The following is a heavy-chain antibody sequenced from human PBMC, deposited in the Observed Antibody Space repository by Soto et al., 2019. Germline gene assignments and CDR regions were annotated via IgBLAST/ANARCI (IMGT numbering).Heavy chain of an antibody. CDR1: GLTFISYA. Sequence: GGPLRLSCAASGLTFISYAMHWVSQAPGKGLEWVAVISYDGSNKYYADSVKGRFTISRDNSKNTLYLQMNSLRAEDTAVYYCARPSDYYDSSGSSGYWGQGT. CDR3: ARPSDYYDSSGSSGY. D-gene: IGHD3-22*01. V-gene: IGHV3-30-3*01. CDR2: ISYDGSNK. J-gene: IGHJ4*02.